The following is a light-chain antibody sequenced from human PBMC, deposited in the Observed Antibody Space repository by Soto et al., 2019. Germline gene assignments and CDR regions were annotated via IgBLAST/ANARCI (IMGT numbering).Light chain of an antibody. CDR2: KAS. CDR3: QQFHSYPYT. Sequence: DIQMTQSPSTLSASVGDRVTSTCRASQSISTWLAWYQQKPGKAPKLLISKASSLESGVPSRFSGSGSWTEFTLTISSLQHDDFATYYCQQFHSYPYTFGQGTKLEIK. V-gene: IGKV1-5*03. J-gene: IGKJ2*01. CDR1: QSISTW.